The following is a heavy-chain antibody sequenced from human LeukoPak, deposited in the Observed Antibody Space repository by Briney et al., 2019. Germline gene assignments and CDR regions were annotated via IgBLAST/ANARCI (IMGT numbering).Heavy chain of an antibody. V-gene: IGHV3-48*01. CDR1: GVTFSSYS. CDR3: ARGGSYSSNAFDI. Sequence: GGSLRLSCAASGVTFSSYSMNWVRQAPGKGLEWVAYISSSRSPIYYADSLKGRFTISRDNAKNSLFLQIDSLRAEDTAVYYCARGGSYSSNAFDIWGQGTMVTVSS. J-gene: IGHJ3*02. D-gene: IGHD1-26*01. CDR2: ISSSRSPI.